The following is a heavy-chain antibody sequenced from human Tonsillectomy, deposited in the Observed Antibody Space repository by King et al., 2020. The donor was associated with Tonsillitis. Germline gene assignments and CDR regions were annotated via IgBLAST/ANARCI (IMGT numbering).Heavy chain of an antibody. D-gene: IGHD2-2*01. V-gene: IGHV3-7*01. CDR1: GFTFSRNW. CDR3: ARDCSSTSCFWKPYYYYYGLDV. J-gene: IGHJ6*02. CDR2: IQQDGNEK. Sequence: VQLVESGGGLVQPGGSLRLSCEASGFTFSRNWMSWVRQAPGKGLEWVANIQQDGNEKNYVDSVKGRFTISRDNAKNSLYLQMDSLRAEDTAVYFCARDCSSTSCFWKPYYYYYGLDVWGQGTTVTVSS.